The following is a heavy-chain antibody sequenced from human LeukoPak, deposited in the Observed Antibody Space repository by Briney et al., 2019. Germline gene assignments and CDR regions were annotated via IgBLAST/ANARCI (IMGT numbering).Heavy chain of an antibody. Sequence: GGSLRLSCAASGLTFSSHSMNWVRQAPGKGLEWVSSISSSSSYIYYADSVRGRFTISRDNSKNTLYLQMNSLRAEDTAVYYCASDILTGDDVFDIWGQGTMVTVSS. D-gene: IGHD3-9*01. CDR3: ASDILTGDDVFDI. V-gene: IGHV3-21*04. CDR2: ISSSSSYI. J-gene: IGHJ3*02. CDR1: GLTFSSHS.